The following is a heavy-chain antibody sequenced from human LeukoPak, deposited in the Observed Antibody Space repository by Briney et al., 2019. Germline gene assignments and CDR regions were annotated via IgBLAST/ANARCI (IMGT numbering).Heavy chain of an antibody. CDR3: TTRPRENTFDF. Sequence: PGGSLRLSCAASGFTFSSAWMSWVRQAPGKGLEWVGRIKSNVGGGTTEYPAPVKGRFAISRDDSKETVYLQMNGLKADDTAVYYCTTRPRENTFDFWGQGTIVTVSS. V-gene: IGHV3-15*01. CDR1: GFTFSSAW. J-gene: IGHJ3*01. CDR2: IKSNVGGGTT.